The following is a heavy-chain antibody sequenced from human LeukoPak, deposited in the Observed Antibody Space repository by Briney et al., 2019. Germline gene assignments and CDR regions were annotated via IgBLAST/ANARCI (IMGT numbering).Heavy chain of an antibody. Sequence: PGRSLRLSCAASGFIFSSYAMHWVRQAPGKGLEWVAVISYDGSNEYYADSVKGRFTISRDNAKNSLYLQMNSLRPEDTAVYYCARANYGSSGYFDYWGQGTLVTVSS. CDR3: ARANYGSSGYFDY. CDR2: ISYDGSNE. V-gene: IGHV3-30-3*01. D-gene: IGHD3-22*01. J-gene: IGHJ4*02. CDR1: GFIFSSYA.